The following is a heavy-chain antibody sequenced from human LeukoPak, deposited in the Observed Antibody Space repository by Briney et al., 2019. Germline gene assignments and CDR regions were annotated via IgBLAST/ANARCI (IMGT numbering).Heavy chain of an antibody. CDR2: IYSGGST. Sequence: GGSLRLSCAASGFTVSSNYMSWVRQAPGKGLEWVSVIYSGGSTYYADSVKGRFTISRDNSKNTLYLQMNSLRAEDTAVYYCTRAGTRPYYYYYGMDVWGQGTTVTVSS. J-gene: IGHJ6*02. D-gene: IGHD1-14*01. V-gene: IGHV3-66*01. CDR3: TRAGTRPYYYYYGMDV. CDR1: GFTVSSNY.